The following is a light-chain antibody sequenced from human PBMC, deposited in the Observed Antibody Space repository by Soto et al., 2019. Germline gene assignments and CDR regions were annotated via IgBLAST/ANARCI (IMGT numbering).Light chain of an antibody. Sequence: IVLTQSPATLSLSPGERATLSCRASQRISRKLAWYQQKPGQAPRLLLYDASTRATAIPARFSGSGSETELTLTISSLQSEDSAVYYCQQYNNWPPWTFGQGTKVDIK. V-gene: IGKV3-15*01. J-gene: IGKJ1*01. CDR3: QQYNNWPPWT. CDR2: DAS. CDR1: QRISRK.